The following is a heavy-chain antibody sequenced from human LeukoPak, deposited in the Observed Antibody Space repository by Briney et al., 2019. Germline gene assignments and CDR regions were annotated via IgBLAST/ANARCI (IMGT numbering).Heavy chain of an antibody. D-gene: IGHD2/OR15-2a*01. CDR2: ISYDGSNK. V-gene: IGHV3-30-3*01. CDR3: AVYAPADLDAFDI. CDR1: GFTFSSYA. J-gene: IGHJ3*02. Sequence: PGGSLRLSCAASGFTFSSYAMHWVRQAPGKGLEWVAVISYDGSNKYYADSVKGRFTISRDNYKNTLYLQMNSLRAEDTAVYYCAVYAPADLDAFDIWGQGTMVTVSS.